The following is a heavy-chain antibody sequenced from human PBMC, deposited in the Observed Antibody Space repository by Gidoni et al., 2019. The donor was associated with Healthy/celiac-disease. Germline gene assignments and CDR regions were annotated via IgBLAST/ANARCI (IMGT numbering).Heavy chain of an antibody. J-gene: IGHJ4*02. CDR3: AKGRVVVITQGVDY. Sequence: EVQRVESGGGLVQPGRSLRLSCAASGFTFDDYAMPWVRQAPGKGLEWVSGISWNSGSIGYADSVKGRFTISRDNAKNSLYLQMNSLRAEDTALYYCAKGRVVVITQGVDYWGQGTLVTVSS. D-gene: IGHD3-22*01. CDR2: ISWNSGSI. V-gene: IGHV3-9*01. CDR1: GFTFDDYA.